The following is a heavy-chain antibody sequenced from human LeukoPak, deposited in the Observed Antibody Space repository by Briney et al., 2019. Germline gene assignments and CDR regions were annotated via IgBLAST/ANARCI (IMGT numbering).Heavy chain of an antibody. J-gene: IGHJ5*02. D-gene: IGHD2-15*01. Sequence: SETLSLTCKVSGASVSTSPYYWTWIRQPAGTGLEWIGRIFNIGPANYNPSFKSRVTISVDTSKNQFSLKLSSVTAADTAVYYCATFSCSGGSCASYNWFDPWGQGTLVTVSS. CDR2: IFNIGPA. CDR1: GASVSTSPYY. V-gene: IGHV4-61*10. CDR3: ATFSCSGGSCASYNWFDP.